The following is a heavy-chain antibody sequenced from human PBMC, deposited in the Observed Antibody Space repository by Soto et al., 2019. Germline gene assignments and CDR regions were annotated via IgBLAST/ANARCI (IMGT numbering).Heavy chain of an antibody. CDR2: IIHIFGTA. CDR3: ARYTRGYYAPDDYGMDV. Sequence: QVQLVQSGAEVKKPGSSVKVSCKATGGTFSSYAISWERQDPGQGREWMGGIIHIFGTANYAQKFQGRVTITAAATTSTAYMELSSLRSEDTDVYYCARYTRGYYAPDDYGMDVWGQGNTVTVSS. CDR1: GGTFSSYA. D-gene: IGHD1-26*01. V-gene: IGHV1-69*01. J-gene: IGHJ6*02.